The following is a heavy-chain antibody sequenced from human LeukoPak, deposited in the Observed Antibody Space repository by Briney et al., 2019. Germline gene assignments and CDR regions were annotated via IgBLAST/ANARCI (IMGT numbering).Heavy chain of an antibody. CDR2: IYYSGST. J-gene: IGHJ4*02. CDR1: GGSISSSSYY. D-gene: IGHD3-22*01. Sequence: PSETLSLTCTVSGGSISSSSYYWGWIRQPPGKGLEWIGSIYYSGSTYYNPSLKSRVTISVDTSKNKFSLKLSSVTAADTAVYYCARTAYYYDSSGYYYAYWGQGTLVTVSS. V-gene: IGHV4-39*01. CDR3: ARTAYYYDSSGYYYAY.